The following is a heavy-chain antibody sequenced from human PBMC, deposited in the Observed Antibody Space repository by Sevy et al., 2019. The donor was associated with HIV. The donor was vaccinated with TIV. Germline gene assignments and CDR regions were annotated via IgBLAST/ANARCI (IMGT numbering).Heavy chain of an antibody. D-gene: IGHD1-26*01. CDR3: AKGGVFPRVVGDSTVDYFDY. J-gene: IGHJ4*02. V-gene: IGHV3-23*01. CDR1: GFTFSSYA. Sequence: GGSLRLSCAASGFTFSSYAMSWVRQAPGKGLEWVSAISGSGGSTYYADSVKGRFTISRDNSKNRLYLQMNSLRADDTAIYYCAKGGVFPRVVGDSTVDYFDYWGQGTLVTVSS. CDR2: ISGSGGST.